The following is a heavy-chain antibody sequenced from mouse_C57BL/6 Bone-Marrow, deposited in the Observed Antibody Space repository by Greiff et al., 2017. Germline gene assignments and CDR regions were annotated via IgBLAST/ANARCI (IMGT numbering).Heavy chain of an antibody. CDR2: INPYNGGT. CDR1: GYTFTDYY. J-gene: IGHJ1*03. Sequence: EVQLQQPGAELVKPGASVKMSCKASGYTFTDYYMNWVKQSHGKSLEWIGVINPYNGGTSYNQKFKGKATLTVDKSSSTAYMELNSLTSEDSAVYYCARGDDYGDVWGTGTTVTVSS. CDR3: ARGDDYGDV. V-gene: IGHV1-19*01. D-gene: IGHD2-4*01.